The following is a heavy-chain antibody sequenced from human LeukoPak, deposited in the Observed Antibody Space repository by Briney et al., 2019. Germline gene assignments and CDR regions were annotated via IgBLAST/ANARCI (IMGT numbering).Heavy chain of an antibody. V-gene: IGHV3-7*01. J-gene: IGHJ6*04. CDR1: GFTFNSYW. D-gene: IGHD3-10*01. CDR3: ARDRGNGMDV. Sequence: GGSLRLSCVASGFTFNSYWMSWVRQAPGKGLEWVANIKQDGSEKYYVDSVKGRFTISRDNAKNSLYLQMNSLRAEDTAVYYCARDRGNGMDVWGKGTTVTVSS. CDR2: IKQDGSEK.